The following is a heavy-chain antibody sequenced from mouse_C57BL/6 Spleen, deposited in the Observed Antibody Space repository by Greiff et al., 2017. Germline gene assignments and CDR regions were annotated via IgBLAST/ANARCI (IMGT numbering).Heavy chain of an antibody. V-gene: IGHV1-59*01. Sequence: QVQLQQPGAELVRPGTSVKLSCKASGYTFTSYWMHWVKQRPGQGLEWIGVIDPSDSYTNYNQKFKGKATLTVDTSSSTAYMQLNSLTSEDSAFYYCASPGPLSLLDYWAQGTTPPVSS. D-gene: IGHD6-1*01. CDR3: ASPGPLSLLDY. J-gene: IGHJ2*01. CDR2: IDPSDSYT. CDR1: GYTFTSYW.